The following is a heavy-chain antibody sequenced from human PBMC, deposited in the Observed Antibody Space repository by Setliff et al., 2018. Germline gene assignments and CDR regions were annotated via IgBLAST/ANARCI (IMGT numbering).Heavy chain of an antibody. CDR2: IRGRTDNYAT. CDR3: TFARDGYDVFDI. D-gene: IGHD5-18*01. CDR1: GFSFSGSA. J-gene: IGHJ3*02. V-gene: IGHV3-73*01. Sequence: GGSLRLSCAASGFSFSGSAVYWVRQASVKGLAWIGRIRGRTDNYATAYAASVSGRFTISRDDSKNTAYLQMNSLKTEDTAVYYCTFARDGYDVFDIWGQGTMVTVSS.